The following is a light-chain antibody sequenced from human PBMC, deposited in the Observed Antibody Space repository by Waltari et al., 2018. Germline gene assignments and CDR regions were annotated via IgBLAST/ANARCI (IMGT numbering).Light chain of an antibody. CDR2: RAS. CDR1: QTISDW. Sequence: DIQMTQSPSTLSASVGDRVTITCRASQTISDWLAWYQQKPGKAPKLLIYRASTLESGVPSRVSGSGSGTEFPLIISILQPDDLATYYRQQYNAFSVMWTFGRGTNVEIK. CDR3: QQYNAFSVMWT. J-gene: IGKJ1*01. V-gene: IGKV1-5*03.